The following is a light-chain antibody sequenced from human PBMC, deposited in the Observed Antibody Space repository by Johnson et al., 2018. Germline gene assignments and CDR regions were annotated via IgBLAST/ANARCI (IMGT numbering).Light chain of an antibody. J-gene: IGLJ1*01. Sequence: QSVLTQPPSVSAAPGQKVTISCSGSSSNIGNNYVSWYQQLPGTAPKLLIYENNKRPSGIPDRFSGSKSGTSATLGITGIQTGDEAEYYCGTWDSSLSAGNVSGTGTKVTVL. CDR3: GTWDSSLSAGNV. CDR2: ENN. V-gene: IGLV1-51*02. CDR1: SSNIGNNY.